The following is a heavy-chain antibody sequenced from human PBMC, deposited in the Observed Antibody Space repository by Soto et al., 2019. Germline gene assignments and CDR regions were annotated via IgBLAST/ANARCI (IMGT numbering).Heavy chain of an antibody. CDR3: AKVYGSGSYLYYFDY. V-gene: IGHV3-30-3*01. D-gene: IGHD3-10*01. J-gene: IGHJ4*02. CDR2: ISYDGSNK. CDR1: GFTFSTYA. Sequence: QVHLVESGGGVVQPGRSLRLSCAASGFTFSTYAMHWVRQAPGKGLEWVAIISYDGSNKYYADSVKGRFTISRDNSKNTRSRQMNSRRAEDTAVDYWAKVYGSGSYLYYFDYWGQGTLVTVSS.